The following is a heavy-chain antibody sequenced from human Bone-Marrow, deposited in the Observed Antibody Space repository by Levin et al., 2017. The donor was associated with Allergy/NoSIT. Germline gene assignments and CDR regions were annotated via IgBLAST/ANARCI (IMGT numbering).Heavy chain of an antibody. Sequence: SQTLSLTCAVYGGSFSGYYWSWIRQPPGKGLEWIGEINHSGSTNYNPSLKSRVTISVDTSKNQFSLKLSSVTAADTAVYYCARGLGGSCDRDWFDPWGQGTLVTVSS. CDR3: ARGLGGSCDRDWFDP. V-gene: IGHV4-34*01. D-gene: IGHD2-15*01. CDR1: GGSFSGYY. CDR2: INHSGST. J-gene: IGHJ5*02.